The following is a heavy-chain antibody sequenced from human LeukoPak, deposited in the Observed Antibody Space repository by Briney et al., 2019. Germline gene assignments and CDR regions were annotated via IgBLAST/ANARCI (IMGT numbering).Heavy chain of an antibody. Sequence: PSETLSLTCTVSGGSVSSGSYYWSWIRQPPGKGLEWIGYIYYSGSTNYNPSLKSRVTISVDTSKNQFSLKLSSVTAADTAVYYCARSEGGYYSYYFDYWGQGTLVTVSS. CDR3: ARSEGGYYSYYFDY. CDR1: GGSVSSGSYY. J-gene: IGHJ4*02. CDR2: IYYSGST. D-gene: IGHD3-22*01. V-gene: IGHV4-61*01.